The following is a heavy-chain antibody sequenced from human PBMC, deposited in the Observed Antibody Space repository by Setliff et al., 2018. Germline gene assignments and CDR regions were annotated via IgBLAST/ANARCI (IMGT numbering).Heavy chain of an antibody. V-gene: IGHV5-51*01. CDR3: ARLDAHSSGWYSLRNYYYYYYMDV. Sequence: GESLKISCQGSGYSFSNFWIGWVRQMPGKGLEWMGIIYPGDSHTRYSPSFQGRVTMSADKSINTAYLQWSSLKASDTAIYYCARLDAHSSGWYSLRNYYYYYYMDVWGKGTTVTVSS. D-gene: IGHD6-19*01. CDR1: GYSFSNFW. CDR2: IYPGDSHT. J-gene: IGHJ6*03.